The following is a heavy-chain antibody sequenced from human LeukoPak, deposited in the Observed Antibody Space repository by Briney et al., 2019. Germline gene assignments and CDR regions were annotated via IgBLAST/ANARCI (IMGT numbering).Heavy chain of an antibody. CDR2: IKHSGST. CDR1: GGCFSGYY. J-gene: IGHJ6*04. D-gene: IGHD5-18*01. CDR3: ARGRKWDTAMVSHYYGMDV. V-gene: IGHV4-34*01. Sequence: ETLSLTCAVYGGCFSGYYWSWIRQPPRKGLECIGEIKHSGSTNYNPSLKSRVTISVDTSKNQFSLKLSSVTAADTAVYYCARGRKWDTAMVSHYYGMDVWGKGTTVTVSS.